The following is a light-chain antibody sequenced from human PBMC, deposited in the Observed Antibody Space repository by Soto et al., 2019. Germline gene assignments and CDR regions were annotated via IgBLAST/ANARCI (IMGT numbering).Light chain of an antibody. CDR1: QSVSST. CDR3: QQYNNWLSIT. J-gene: IGKJ5*01. V-gene: IGKV3-15*01. Sequence: IVMTESPATLSVSPEERATLSCRASQSVSSTLAWYQQKPGQAPRLLIYGASTRATGIPARFSGSGSGTEFTLPISSLQSEDVAVYYCQQYNNWLSITFGQGTRLEIK. CDR2: GAS.